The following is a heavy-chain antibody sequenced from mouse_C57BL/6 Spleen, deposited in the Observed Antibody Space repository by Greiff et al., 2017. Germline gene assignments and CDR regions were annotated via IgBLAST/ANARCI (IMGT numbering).Heavy chain of an antibody. CDR2: IYPYNGVS. CDR3: ARSVLLRGFDY. Sequence: EVQLQQSGPELVKPGASVKISCKASGYSFTGYYMHWVKQSHGNILDWIGYIYPYNGVSSYNQKFKGKATLTVDKSSSTAYMERRSLTSEDAAVYYGARSVLLRGFDYWGQGTTLTVSS. D-gene: IGHD1-1*01. V-gene: IGHV1-31*01. J-gene: IGHJ2*01. CDR1: GYSFTGYY.